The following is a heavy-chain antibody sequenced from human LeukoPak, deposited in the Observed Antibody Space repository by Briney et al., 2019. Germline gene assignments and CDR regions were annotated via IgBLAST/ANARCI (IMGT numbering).Heavy chain of an antibody. V-gene: IGHV4-59*01. CDR1: GGSISSYY. J-gene: IGHJ1*01. Sequence: SETLSLTCTVSGGSISSYYWSWIRQPPGKGLEWIGYIYYSGSTNYNPSLKSRVTVSVDTSKNQFSLKLSSVTAADTAVYYCARDGEYCSGGSCYSEYFQHWGQGTLVTVSS. CDR3: ARDGEYCSGGSCYSEYFQH. CDR2: IYYSGST. D-gene: IGHD2-15*01.